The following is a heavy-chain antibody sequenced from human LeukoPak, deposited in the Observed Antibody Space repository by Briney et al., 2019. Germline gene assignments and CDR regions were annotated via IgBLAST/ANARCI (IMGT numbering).Heavy chain of an antibody. J-gene: IGHJ1*01. CDR2: ISGSGGST. CDR1: GFTFSSYA. CDR3: AKAKGYGDYVSPWYFQH. V-gene: IGHV3-23*01. Sequence: GGSLRLSCAASGFTFSSYAMSWVRQAPGKGLEWVSAISGSGGSTYYADSVKGRFTISRDNSKNTLYLQMNSLRAEDTAVYYCAKAKGYGDYVSPWYFQHWGQGTLVTVSS. D-gene: IGHD4-17*01.